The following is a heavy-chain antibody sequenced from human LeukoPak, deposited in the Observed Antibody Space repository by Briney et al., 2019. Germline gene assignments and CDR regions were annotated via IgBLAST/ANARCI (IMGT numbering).Heavy chain of an antibody. D-gene: IGHD3-22*01. CDR3: ARGHVDYDSSGYYYRYFQH. CDR2: IYYSGST. CDR1: GGSISSYY. V-gene: IGHV4-59*08. J-gene: IGHJ1*01. Sequence: PSETLSLTCTVSGGSISSYYWSWIRQPPGKGLEWIRYIYYSGSTNYNPSLKSRVTISVDTSKNQFSLKLSSVTAADTAVYYCARGHVDYDSSGYYYRYFQHWGQGTLVTVSS.